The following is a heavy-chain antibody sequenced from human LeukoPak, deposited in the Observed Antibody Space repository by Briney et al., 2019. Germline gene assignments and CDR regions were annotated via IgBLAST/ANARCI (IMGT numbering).Heavy chain of an antibody. CDR2: MNPNSGDT. V-gene: IGHV1-8*01. CDR3: AGGTFGSGSFLDY. J-gene: IGHJ4*02. Sequence: ASVKVSCKASGYIFSSNDINWVRQAAGQGLEWMGWMNPNSGDTGYTQKFQGRVAMTRSTSITTAYMELSSLRSEDTAVYYCAGGTFGSGSFLDYWGQGNLVTGSS. D-gene: IGHD3-10*01. CDR1: GYIFSSND.